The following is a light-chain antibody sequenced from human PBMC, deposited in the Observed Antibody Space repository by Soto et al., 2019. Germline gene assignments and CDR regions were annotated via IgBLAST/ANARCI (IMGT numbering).Light chain of an antibody. J-gene: IGKJ1*01. CDR2: GAS. Sequence: DIQMTQSPSIVSASIGDRVTITCRASLSITTWLAWYQQKPGKAPKLLLSGASNLESGVSSRFSGSGSGTEFTLTISSLQPEDFATYYCQQYNTYPWTFGQGTKVDIK. V-gene: IGKV1-5*03. CDR1: LSITTW. CDR3: QQYNTYPWT.